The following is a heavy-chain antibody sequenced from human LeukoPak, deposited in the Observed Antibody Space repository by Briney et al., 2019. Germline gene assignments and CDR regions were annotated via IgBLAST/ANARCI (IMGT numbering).Heavy chain of an antibody. CDR1: GFTFSTYA. CDR2: ISYDGSNK. V-gene: IGHV3-30-3*01. J-gene: IGHJ5*02. D-gene: IGHD6-19*01. CDR3: AREIGNRVPGPRAWVTWFDP. Sequence: PGRSLRLSCAASGFTFSTYAMHWVRQAPGKGLEWVAVISYDGSNKKYADSVKGRFTLSRDNARNSLYLQMDSLRDEDTAFYYCAREIGNRVPGPRAWVTWFDPWGQGTLVTVSS.